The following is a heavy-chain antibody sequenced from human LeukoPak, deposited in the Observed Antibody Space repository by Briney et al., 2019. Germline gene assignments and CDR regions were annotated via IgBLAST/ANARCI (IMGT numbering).Heavy chain of an antibody. CDR1: GYSFSSYW. J-gene: IGHJ6*03. CDR2: IYPDDSVT. Sequence: GESLKISCKGSGYSFSSYWIGWVRQMPGKGLEWMGIIYPDDSVTRYSPSFQGQVTISADKSISTAYLQWSSLKASDTAMYYCARLAYCSNDVCYSNYYYSMDVWGKGTTVTVSS. V-gene: IGHV5-51*01. D-gene: IGHD2-8*01. CDR3: ARLAYCSNDVCYSNYYYSMDV.